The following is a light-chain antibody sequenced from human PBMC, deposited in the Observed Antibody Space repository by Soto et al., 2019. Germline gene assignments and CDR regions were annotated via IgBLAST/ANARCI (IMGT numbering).Light chain of an antibody. CDR3: QPYKTYPFT. V-gene: IGKV1-5*03. Sequence: DIQMTQSPSTLSASVGDRVSITCRASQNIDYWLAWYQQKPGKATNLLIYMASTLENGVPSRFSGSGSGTDFTLTISRLQPDDFVTYYCQPYKTYPFTFGQGTKLEIK. J-gene: IGKJ2*01. CDR2: MAS. CDR1: QNIDYW.